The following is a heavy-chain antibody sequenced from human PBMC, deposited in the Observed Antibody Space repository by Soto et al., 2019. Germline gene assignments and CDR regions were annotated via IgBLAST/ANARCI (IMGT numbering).Heavy chain of an antibody. Sequence: SETLSLTCAVYGGSFSGYHWSWIRQPPGKGLEWIGEINHSGSTNYNPSLKSRVTISVDTSKNQFSLKLSSVTAADTAVYYCARGRYSWSYWGQGTLVTVSS. CDR1: GGSFSGYH. D-gene: IGHD5-18*01. J-gene: IGHJ4*02. CDR3: ARGRYSWSY. CDR2: INHSGST. V-gene: IGHV4-34*01.